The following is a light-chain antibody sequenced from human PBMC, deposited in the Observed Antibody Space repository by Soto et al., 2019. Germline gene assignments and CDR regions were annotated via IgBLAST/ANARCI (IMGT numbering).Light chain of an antibody. J-gene: IGKJ1*01. CDR1: QSISNY. Sequence: DIQMTQSPSSLSASVGDRVTITCRASQSISNYLNWYQQKPGKAPKLLIYAASSMQSGVPSRFSGSVSETDFTLTISSLQPDDSATYYCQQSLSPLWTFGQVTKVEV. CDR3: QQSLSPLWT. V-gene: IGKV1-39*01. CDR2: AAS.